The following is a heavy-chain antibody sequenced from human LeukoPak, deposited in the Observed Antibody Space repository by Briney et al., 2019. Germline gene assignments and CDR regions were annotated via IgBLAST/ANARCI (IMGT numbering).Heavy chain of an antibody. J-gene: IGHJ4*02. V-gene: IGHV3-23*01. CDR3: AKDLGIVGANFDY. D-gene: IGHD1-26*01. CDR1: GFTFSSYT. CDR2: ISGSGGST. Sequence: GGSLRLSCAASGFTFSSYTMSWVRQAPGKGLEWVSAISGSGGSTYYADSVKGRFTISRDNSKNTLYLQMNSLRAEDTAVYYCAKDLGIVGANFDYWGQGTLVTVSS.